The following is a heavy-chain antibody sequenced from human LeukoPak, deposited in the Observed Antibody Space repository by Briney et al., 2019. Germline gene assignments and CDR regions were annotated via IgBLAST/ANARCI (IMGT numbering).Heavy chain of an antibody. CDR2: ISSGSTTI. Sequence: PGGSLRLSSATSGFTLSSDSMNWVRQAPGKGLEWVSYISSGSTTIYYADSVKGRFTISRDNAKNSLYLQMNSLRAEDTAVYYCARDVEQWLVRVYYFDYWGQGTLVIVSS. J-gene: IGHJ4*02. D-gene: IGHD6-19*01. CDR1: GFTLSSDS. CDR3: ARDVEQWLVRVYYFDY. V-gene: IGHV3-48*01.